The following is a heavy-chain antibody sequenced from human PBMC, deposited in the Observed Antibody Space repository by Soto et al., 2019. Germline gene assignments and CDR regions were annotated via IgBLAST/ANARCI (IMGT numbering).Heavy chain of an antibody. CDR3: ARHSGGYNGFDFSY. J-gene: IGHJ4*02. V-gene: IGHV4-59*08. D-gene: IGHD5-12*01. Sequence: PSETLCLTCTVSGGSISSYYWSWIRQPPGKGLEWIGYIYYTGSTNYNPSLKSRVTISVDTSKNQFSLSLTSVTAADTAVYYCARHSGGYNGFDFSYWGQGALVTVSS. CDR1: GGSISSYY. CDR2: IYYTGST.